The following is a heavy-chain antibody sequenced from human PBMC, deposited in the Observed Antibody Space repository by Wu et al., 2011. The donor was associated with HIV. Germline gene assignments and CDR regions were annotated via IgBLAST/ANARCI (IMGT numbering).Heavy chain of an antibody. Sequence: GLIYPRDSDTKYSASFEGQVTMSADTSITTAYLQWTSLKASDTAMYFCARQTTKSFDIWGQGTMVSVSS. V-gene: IGHV5-51*01. J-gene: IGHJ3*02. D-gene: IGHD1-14*01. CDR2: IYPRDSDT. CDR3: ARQTTKSFDI.